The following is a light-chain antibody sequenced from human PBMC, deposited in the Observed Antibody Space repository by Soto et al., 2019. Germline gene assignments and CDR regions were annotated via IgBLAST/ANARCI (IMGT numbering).Light chain of an antibody. CDR2: DVS. V-gene: IGLV2-14*03. CDR3: SSYTTSNTRQIV. J-gene: IGLJ1*01. Sequence: QSVLTQPASVSGSPGQSITISCTGTSNDVGGYNYVSWYQHHPGKAPKLIIYDVSNRPSGVSNRFSGSKSGNTASLTISGLQPEDEADYYCSSYTTSNTRQIVFGTGTRSPS. CDR1: SNDVGGYNY.